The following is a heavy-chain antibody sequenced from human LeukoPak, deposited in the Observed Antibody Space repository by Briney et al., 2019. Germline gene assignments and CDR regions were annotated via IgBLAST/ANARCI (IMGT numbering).Heavy chain of an antibody. CDR2: IYYSGST. CDR3: AREPVVTAGAGY. V-gene: IGHV4-39*07. CDR1: GGSISSSSYY. J-gene: IGHJ4*02. D-gene: IGHD4-23*01. Sequence: SETLSLTCTVSGGSISSSSYYWGWIRQPPGKGLEWIGSIYYSGSTYYNPSLKSRVTISVDTSKDQFSLKLSSVTAADTAVYYCAREPVVTAGAGYWGQGTLVTVSS.